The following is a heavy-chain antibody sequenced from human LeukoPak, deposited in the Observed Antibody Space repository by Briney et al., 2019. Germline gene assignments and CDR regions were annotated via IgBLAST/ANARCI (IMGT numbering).Heavy chain of an antibody. Sequence: PGRSLRLSCAASGFTFSSYGMHWVRQAPGKGLEWVAVIWYDGSNKYYADSVKGRFTISRDNSKNTLYLQMNSLRAEDTAVYYCAGGITGTTRPRWGQGTLVTVSS. CDR1: GFTFSSYG. D-gene: IGHD1-7*01. J-gene: IGHJ4*02. CDR3: AGGITGTTRPR. CDR2: IWYDGSNK. V-gene: IGHV3-30*19.